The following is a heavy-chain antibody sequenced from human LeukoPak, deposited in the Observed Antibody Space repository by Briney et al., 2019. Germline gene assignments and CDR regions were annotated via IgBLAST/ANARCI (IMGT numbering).Heavy chain of an antibody. CDR3: AHDSPGNYGFDY. D-gene: IGHD3-10*01. CDR2: IYGNDHK. V-gene: IGHV2-5*01. J-gene: IGHJ4*02. CDR1: GFSLNTSAVG. Sequence: SGPTLVNPTQTLTLTCTFSGFSLNTSAVGVAWIRRPPGKALEWLAQIYGNDHKRYSPSLQSRLTITKGTSKNQVVLTMTSMDPVDTATYYCAHDSPGNYGFDYWGQGTLVTVSS.